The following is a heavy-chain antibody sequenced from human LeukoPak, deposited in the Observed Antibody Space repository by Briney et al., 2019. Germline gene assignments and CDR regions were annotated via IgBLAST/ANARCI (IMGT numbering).Heavy chain of an antibody. J-gene: IGHJ4*02. Sequence: PSETLSLTCTVSGGSISSGDYYWSWIRQPPGKGLEWIGYIYHSGSTYYNPSLKSRVTISVDTSKNQFSLKLSSVTAADTAVYYCARGGESYYDFWSGYYDYWGQGTLVTVSS. CDR1: GGSISSGDYY. D-gene: IGHD3-3*01. CDR2: IYHSGST. CDR3: ARGGESYYDFWSGYYDY. V-gene: IGHV4-30-4*01.